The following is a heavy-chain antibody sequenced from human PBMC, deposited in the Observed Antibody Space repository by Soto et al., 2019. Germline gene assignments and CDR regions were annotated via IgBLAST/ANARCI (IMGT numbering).Heavy chain of an antibody. J-gene: IGHJ4*02. CDR2: INHSGST. CDR1: GGSFSGYY. D-gene: IGHD1-7*01. Sequence: SETLSLTCAVYGGSFSGYYWSWIRQPPGKGLEWIGEINHSGSTNYNPSLKSRVTISVDTSKNQFSLKLSSVTAADTAVYYCARGLVTGTTSYYFDYWGQGTLVTVSS. V-gene: IGHV4-34*01. CDR3: ARGLVTGTTSYYFDY.